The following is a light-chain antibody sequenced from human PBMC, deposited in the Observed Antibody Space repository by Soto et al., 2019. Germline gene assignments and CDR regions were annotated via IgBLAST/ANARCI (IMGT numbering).Light chain of an antibody. J-gene: IGKJ1*01. CDR1: QSVSSN. Sequence: EIVMTQSPATRSLSPGERATLSCRASQSVSSNLVWYQQKPGQAPRLLIYGASTRATGIPARFSGSGSGTEFTLTISSLQSEDFAVYYCQQYNNWPPGTFGQGTKVDIK. V-gene: IGKV3-15*01. CDR2: GAS. CDR3: QQYNNWPPGT.